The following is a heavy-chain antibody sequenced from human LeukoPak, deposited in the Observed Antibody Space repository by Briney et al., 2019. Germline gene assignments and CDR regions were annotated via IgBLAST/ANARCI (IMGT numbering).Heavy chain of an antibody. CDR1: GGSISSTDW. D-gene: IGHD3-3*01. CDR3: ARVLNYDFWSGYSASDY. CDR2: VYHDGTT. J-gene: IGHJ4*02. Sequence: SETLSLTCAVFGGSISSTDWWSWVRQPPGKGLEWIGEVYHDGTTTYNPSLKSRVTISIDKSKNQFSLKLSSVTAADTAVYYCARVLNYDFWSGYSASDYWGQGTLVTVSS. V-gene: IGHV4-4*02.